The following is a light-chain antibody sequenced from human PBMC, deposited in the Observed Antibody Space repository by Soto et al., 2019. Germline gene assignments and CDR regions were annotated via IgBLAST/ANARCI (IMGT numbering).Light chain of an antibody. Sequence: IELGQAPCALRAYVRDTVTSSCRASQTISNWLDWYQKRPGKAPYLLISDVSSLERGVPSRFRGSGYGTEFTITISSMKNDDFATFYCQQYNGYSRTFGQGTKVDIK. CDR1: QTISNW. CDR3: QQYNGYSRT. CDR2: DVS. V-gene: IGKV1-5*01. J-gene: IGKJ1*01.